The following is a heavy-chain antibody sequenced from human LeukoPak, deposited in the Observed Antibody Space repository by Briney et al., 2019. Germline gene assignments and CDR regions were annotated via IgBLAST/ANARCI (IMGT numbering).Heavy chain of an antibody. CDR3: ARDFGSFCDY. Sequence: ASVKVSFKASGYTFTSYYMHWVRQAPGQGLEWMGIINPSGGSTNYAQKFQGRVTMTRDTSTSTVYMELSSLRSEDTAVYYCARDFGSFCDYWGQGTLVTVSS. CDR2: INPSGGST. V-gene: IGHV1-46*01. J-gene: IGHJ4*02. D-gene: IGHD3-10*01. CDR1: GYTFTSYY.